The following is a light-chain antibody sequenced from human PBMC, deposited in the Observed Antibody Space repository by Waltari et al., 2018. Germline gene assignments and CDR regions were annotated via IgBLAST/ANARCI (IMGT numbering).Light chain of an antibody. CDR3: QQYNNWSFT. V-gene: IGKV3-15*01. CDR2: GAS. J-gene: IGKJ3*01. CDR1: QSVSSI. Sequence: EIVMTHSPATLSVSPGERATLSCMASQSVSSILAWYQQKPGQAPRLRIYGASTRATGIPARFRCSGSVIEFTLTISSLQSEDFAVYYCQQYNNWSFTFGPRTKVDIK.